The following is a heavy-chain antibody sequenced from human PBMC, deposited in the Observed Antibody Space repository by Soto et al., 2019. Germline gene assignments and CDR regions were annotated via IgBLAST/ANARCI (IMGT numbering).Heavy chain of an antibody. V-gene: IGHV3-48*02. D-gene: IGHD1-26*01. Sequence: EVQLVESGGGLVQPGGSLRLSCVASGFTFSSYSMNWVRQAPGQGLEWVSYISSTSNAIYYADSVKGRFTIAIDNAKNSLFRQMNSLRDDDTAVYYCAKDLPLARWVGGMDVWGQGTTVTVSS. CDR2: ISSTSNAI. CDR3: AKDLPLARWVGGMDV. J-gene: IGHJ6*02. CDR1: GFTFSSYS.